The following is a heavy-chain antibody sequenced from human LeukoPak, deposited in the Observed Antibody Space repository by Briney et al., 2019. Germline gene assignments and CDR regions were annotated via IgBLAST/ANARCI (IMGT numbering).Heavy chain of an antibody. CDR2: IYTSGST. Sequence: SETLSLTCTVSGYSISSGYYWSWIRQPAGKGLEWIGRIYTSGSTNYNPSLKSRVTMSVDTSKNQFSLKLSSVTAADTAVYYCARGIDFRTPPEYYFDYWGQGTLVTVSS. CDR3: ARGIDFRTPPEYYFDY. CDR1: GYSISSGYY. V-gene: IGHV4-4*07. D-gene: IGHD3/OR15-3a*01. J-gene: IGHJ4*02.